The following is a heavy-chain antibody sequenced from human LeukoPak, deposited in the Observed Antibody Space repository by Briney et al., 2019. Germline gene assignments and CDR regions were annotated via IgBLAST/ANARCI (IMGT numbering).Heavy chain of an antibody. CDR2: IRSQAYGGTT. CDR3: TRGGGWLQPYYFDY. CDR1: GFTFGDYA. D-gene: IGHD5-24*01. V-gene: IGHV3-49*03. Sequence: PGRSLRLSCTASGFTFGDYAVSWFRQTPGKGLEWVGFIRSQAYGGTTEYAASVKGRFTISRDDSKSIAYLQMNSLKTEDTAVYYCTRGGGWLQPYYFDYWGQGTLVTVSS. J-gene: IGHJ4*02.